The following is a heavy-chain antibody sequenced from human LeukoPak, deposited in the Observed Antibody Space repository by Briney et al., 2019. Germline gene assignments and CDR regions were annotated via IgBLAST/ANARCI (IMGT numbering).Heavy chain of an antibody. CDR1: GGSISSSSYY. CDR3: ARSGPYSRGWSDY. CDR2: IYYSGST. D-gene: IGHD6-19*01. V-gene: IGHV4-39*01. Sequence: SETLSLTCSVSGGSISSSSYYWGWIRQPPGKGLEWIGSIYYSGSTYYNPSLKSRVTISVDTSKNQFSLKLTSVTAADTAVYFCARSGPYSRGWSDYWGQGTLVTVSS. J-gene: IGHJ4*02.